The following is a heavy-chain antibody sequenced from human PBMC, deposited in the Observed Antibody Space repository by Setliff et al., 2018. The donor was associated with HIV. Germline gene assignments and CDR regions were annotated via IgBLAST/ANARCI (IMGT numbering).Heavy chain of an antibody. CDR3: AKGVEGRYCSSTSCAYFDY. J-gene: IGHJ4*02. CDR2: IIPIIGIA. D-gene: IGHD2-2*01. V-gene: IGHV1-69*10. Sequence: SVKASSMASGGTFSRLAISWVRQAPGQGLEWMGGIIPIIGIANYAQKFQGRVTITADKSMSTAYMELSSMRSEDTAVYYGAKGVEGRYCSSTSCAYFDYWGQGTLVTVSS. CDR1: GGTFSRLA.